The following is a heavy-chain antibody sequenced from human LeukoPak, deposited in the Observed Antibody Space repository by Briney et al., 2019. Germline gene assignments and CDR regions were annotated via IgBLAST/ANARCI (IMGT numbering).Heavy chain of an antibody. Sequence: GESLKISCAASGVTVSSKDMSWVRQAPGKGLEWVSIIYSGGSTYYADSVKGRFTISRDNSKNTLYLQMNSLRAEDTAVYYCARDVDYYDILTGYYQHFGMDVWGQGTTVTVSS. CDR1: GVTVSSKD. CDR3: ARDVDYYDILTGYYQHFGMDV. CDR2: IYSGGST. V-gene: IGHV3-53*01. D-gene: IGHD3-9*01. J-gene: IGHJ6*02.